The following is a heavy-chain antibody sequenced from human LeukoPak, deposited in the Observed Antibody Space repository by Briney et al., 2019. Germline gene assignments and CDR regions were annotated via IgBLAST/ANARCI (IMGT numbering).Heavy chain of an antibody. V-gene: IGHV4-34*01. D-gene: IGHD4/OR15-4a*01. CDR3: AADYTRSFRS. CDR2: INHSGST. CDR1: GGSFSGYY. Sequence: SETLSLTCAVYGGSFSGYYWSWIRQPPGKGLEWIGEINHSGSTNYNPSLKSRVVISVDTSKNQFSLRLNSVSAADTAMYYCAADYTRSFRSWGQGTLVTVSS. J-gene: IGHJ5*02.